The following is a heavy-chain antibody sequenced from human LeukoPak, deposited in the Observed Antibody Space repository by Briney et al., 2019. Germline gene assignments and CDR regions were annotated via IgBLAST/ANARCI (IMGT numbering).Heavy chain of an antibody. J-gene: IGHJ4*02. CDR1: GFTFSSYG. V-gene: IGHV3-30*02. CDR2: IWYDGSIQ. D-gene: IGHD2-21*02. Sequence: GGSLRLSCAASGFTFSSYGLHWVRQAPGKGLEWVAFIWYDGSIQYYADSVKGRFTISRDNSKNTLYLQMSSLRAEDTAVYYCAKDSSTYCGGDCYPIDYWGQGTLVTVSS. CDR3: AKDSSTYCGGDCYPIDY.